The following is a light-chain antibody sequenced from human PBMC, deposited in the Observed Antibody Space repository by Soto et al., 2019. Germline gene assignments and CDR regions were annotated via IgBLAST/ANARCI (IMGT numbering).Light chain of an antibody. V-gene: IGLV2-8*01. Sequence: QSAPTQPPSASVSPGQSVTISCTGSSSDVGGHNHVSWYQQHPGKAPKLMIYEVSKRPSGVPDRFAGSKSVNTASLTVSGLQAEDEADYYCSSYAGSMNLIFGGGTKLTVL. CDR1: SSDVGGHNH. J-gene: IGLJ2*01. CDR2: EVS. CDR3: SSYAGSMNLI.